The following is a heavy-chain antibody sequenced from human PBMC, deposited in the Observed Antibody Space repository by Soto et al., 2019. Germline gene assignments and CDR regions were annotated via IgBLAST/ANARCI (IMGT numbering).Heavy chain of an antibody. D-gene: IGHD3-3*01. CDR2: MNPNSGNT. V-gene: IGHV1-8*01. J-gene: IGHJ5*02. CDR1: GYTFTSYD. Sequence: ASVKVSCKASGYTFTSYDINWVRQATGQGLEWMGWMNPNSGNTGYAQKFQGRVTMTRNTSISTAYMELSSLRSEDTAVYYCARDLWSGYYGRQNWFDPWGQGTLVTVAS. CDR3: ARDLWSGYYGRQNWFDP.